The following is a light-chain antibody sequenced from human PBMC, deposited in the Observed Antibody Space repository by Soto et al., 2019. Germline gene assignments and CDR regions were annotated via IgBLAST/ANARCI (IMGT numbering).Light chain of an antibody. Sequence: IVLTQSPGTLSLSPGERATLSCRASQSVSSSYLAWYQQKPVQPPRLLISGSSIRATGIPKRFSGSASGTNFTLTISSLEPEDFAVFYCQQYGSSPFTFGPGTKVDI. CDR3: QQYGSSPFT. V-gene: IGKV3-20*01. J-gene: IGKJ3*01. CDR2: GSS. CDR1: QSVSSSY.